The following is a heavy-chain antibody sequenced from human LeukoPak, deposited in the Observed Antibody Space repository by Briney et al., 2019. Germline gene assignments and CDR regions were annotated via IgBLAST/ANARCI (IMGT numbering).Heavy chain of an antibody. D-gene: IGHD6-13*01. Sequence: GGSLRLSCAASGFTVSSKYMSWVRQAPGKGLEWVSVIYSGGSTYYADSVKGRFTISRDTSKNTLYLQMNSLRAEDTAVYYCARGGIAESFDSWGQGTLVTVS. CDR1: GFTVSSKY. CDR2: IYSGGST. V-gene: IGHV3-66*01. CDR3: ARGGIAESFDS. J-gene: IGHJ4*02.